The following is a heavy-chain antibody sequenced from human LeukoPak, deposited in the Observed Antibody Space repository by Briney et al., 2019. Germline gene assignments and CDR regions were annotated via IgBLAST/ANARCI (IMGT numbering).Heavy chain of an antibody. J-gene: IGHJ6*03. Sequence: GGSLRLSCAASGFTFCSYEMNWVRQAPGKGLEWVSYISSSGSTIYYADSVKGRFTISRDNAKNSLYLQMNSLRAEDTAVYYCARHPYSGSYGNYYYYFMDVWGKGTTVTISS. CDR1: GFTFCSYE. D-gene: IGHD1-26*01. CDR2: ISSSGSTI. V-gene: IGHV3-48*03. CDR3: ARHPYSGSYGNYYYYFMDV.